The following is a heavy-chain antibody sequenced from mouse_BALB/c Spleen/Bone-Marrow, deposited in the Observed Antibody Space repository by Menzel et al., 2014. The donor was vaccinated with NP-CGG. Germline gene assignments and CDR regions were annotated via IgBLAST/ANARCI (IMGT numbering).Heavy chain of an antibody. J-gene: IGHJ3*01. D-gene: IGHD2-4*01. Sequence: EVKLMESGGGLVKSGGSLKLSCAASGFTFNNYGMSWVRQTPEKRLEWVATISGGGSYTFYPDSVKGRFTISRDNAKNDLYLQLSSPRPEDTALYYCARHAYYDQTEVSFVYWGQGTLVTVSA. CDR2: ISGGGSYT. CDR1: GFTFNNYG. CDR3: ARHAYYDQTEVSFVY. V-gene: IGHV5-9-2*01.